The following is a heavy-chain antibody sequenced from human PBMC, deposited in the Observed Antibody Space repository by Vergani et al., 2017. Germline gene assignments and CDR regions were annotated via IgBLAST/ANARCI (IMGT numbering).Heavy chain of an antibody. CDR1: GYTFTSYD. V-gene: IGHV1-8*01. CDR2: MNPNSGNT. CDR3: AGVGRIYCSSTSCHFDY. J-gene: IGHJ4*02. Sequence: QVQLVQSGAEVKKPGASVKVSCKASGYTFTSYDINWVRQATGQGLEWMGWMNPNSGNTGYAQKFQGRVTMTRNTYISTAYMELSSLRSEDTAVYYCAGVGRIYCSSTSCHFDYWGQGTLVTVSS. D-gene: IGHD2-2*01.